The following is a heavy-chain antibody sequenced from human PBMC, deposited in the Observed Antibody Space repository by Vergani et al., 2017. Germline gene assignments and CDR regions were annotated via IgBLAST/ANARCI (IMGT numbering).Heavy chain of an antibody. V-gene: IGHV3-21*01. CDR3: AGDNDYYYGMDV. CDR2: ISSSSSYI. J-gene: IGHJ6*02. CDR1: GFTFSSYS. Sequence: EVQLVESGGGLVKPGGSLRLSCAASGFTFSSYSMNWVRQAPGKGLEWVSSISSSSSYIYYADSVKGRFTISRDNAKNSLYLQMNSLRAEDTAVYYCAGDNDYYYGMDVWGQGTTVTVSS.